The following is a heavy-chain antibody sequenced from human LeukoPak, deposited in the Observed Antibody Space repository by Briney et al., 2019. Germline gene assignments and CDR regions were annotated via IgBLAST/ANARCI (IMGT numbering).Heavy chain of an antibody. Sequence: GGSPRLFCGGSGFSFSNYWMAGVRQPPGKGQEWGANMKQEGSVRHSADSVKGRFTISRDNAQNSLYLQMNSLRAEETAVYYCARDVVGILDYWGLGTLVTVSS. CDR1: GFSFSNYW. V-gene: IGHV3-7*01. J-gene: IGHJ4*02. CDR3: ARDVVGILDY. D-gene: IGHD2-21*01. CDR2: MKQEGSVR.